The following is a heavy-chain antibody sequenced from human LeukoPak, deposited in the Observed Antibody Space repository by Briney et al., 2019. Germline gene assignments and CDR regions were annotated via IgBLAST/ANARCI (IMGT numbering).Heavy chain of an antibody. J-gene: IGHJ4*02. Sequence: PGGSLRLSCAASGFTFSSYGMTWVRQAPGKGLEWVSAISGSGGSTYYADSVKGRFTISRDNSKNTLYLQMNSLRAEDTAVYYCAKDPVEMATIPDSFDYWGQGTLVTVSS. D-gene: IGHD5-24*01. CDR1: GFTFSSYG. CDR2: ISGSGGST. CDR3: AKDPVEMATIPDSFDY. V-gene: IGHV3-23*01.